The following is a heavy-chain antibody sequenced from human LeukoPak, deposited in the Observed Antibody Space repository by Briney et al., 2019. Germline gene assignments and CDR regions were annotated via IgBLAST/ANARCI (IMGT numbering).Heavy chain of an antibody. D-gene: IGHD5-18*01. CDR3: ARDLIYDNTGSARDTNDAFDI. CDR2: ITPYSNNA. Sequence: ASVKVSSKASGYTFTSYGINWVRQAPGQGLEWMGWITPYSNNAKYAQKFQGRVTMTTDTSTDIAYMDLRSLGSDDTAMYYCARDLIYDNTGSARDTNDAFDIWGQGTMLIVSS. CDR1: GYTFTSYG. J-gene: IGHJ3*02. V-gene: IGHV1-18*04.